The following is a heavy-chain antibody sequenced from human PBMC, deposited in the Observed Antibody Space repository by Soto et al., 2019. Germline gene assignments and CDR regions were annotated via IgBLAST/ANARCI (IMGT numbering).Heavy chain of an antibody. Sequence: GGSLRLSCAASGFTFSGSSMHWFRQASGKGLEWVGLIRSKSNIYATSYAASVRGMFTIYRDDSKNTAYLQMNSLKTEDTAVYYCTRQGDGEKSQVEYWGQRTLVTVSS. CDR2: IRSKSNIYAT. CDR3: TRQGDGEKSQVEY. V-gene: IGHV3-73*01. CDR1: GFTFSGSS. J-gene: IGHJ4*02.